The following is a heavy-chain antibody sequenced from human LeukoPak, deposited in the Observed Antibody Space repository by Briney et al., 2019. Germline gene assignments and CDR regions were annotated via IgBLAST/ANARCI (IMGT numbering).Heavy chain of an antibody. CDR3: ARDKRGYDILTGYYSGYYFDY. D-gene: IGHD3-9*01. V-gene: IGHV3-23*01. Sequence: GGSLRLSCAASGFTFSSYAMSWVRQAPGKGLEWVSAISGSGGSTYYADSVKGRFTISRDNSKNTVYLQMNSLRAEDTAVYYCARDKRGYDILTGYYSGYYFDYWGQGTLVTVSS. CDR2: ISGSGGST. J-gene: IGHJ4*02. CDR1: GFTFSSYA.